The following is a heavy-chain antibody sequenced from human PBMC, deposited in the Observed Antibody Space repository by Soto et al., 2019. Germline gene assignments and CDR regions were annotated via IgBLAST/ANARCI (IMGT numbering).Heavy chain of an antibody. Sequence: GGSLRLSCAASGFTVSSNYMSWVRQAPGKGLEWVSVIYSGGSTYYADSVRGRFTISRDNSKNTVYLQMTSLRGDDTAVYYCAKDKGIGISWNWFDPWGQGSLVTVSS. V-gene: IGHV3-66*01. CDR1: GFTVSSNY. CDR2: IYSGGST. CDR3: AKDKGIGISWNWFDP. D-gene: IGHD1-1*01. J-gene: IGHJ5*02.